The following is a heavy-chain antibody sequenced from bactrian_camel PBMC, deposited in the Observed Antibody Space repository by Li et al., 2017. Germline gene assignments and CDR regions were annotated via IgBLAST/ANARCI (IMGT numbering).Heavy chain of an antibody. D-gene: IGHD1*01. V-gene: IGHV3S53*01. CDR2: LSSGRTT. CDR1: GSLFSKCR. CDR3: AADLSLGCNYVLVSEAKY. J-gene: IGHJ4*01. Sequence: HVQLVESGGGSVQAGGSLKLSCAASGSLFSKCRMGWYRQTPEKEREFVSSLSSGRTTAYADSVLGRFTISRDNAKKILYLQMNSLKPEDSAMCYCAADLSLGCNYVLVSEAKYSGQGTQVTVS.